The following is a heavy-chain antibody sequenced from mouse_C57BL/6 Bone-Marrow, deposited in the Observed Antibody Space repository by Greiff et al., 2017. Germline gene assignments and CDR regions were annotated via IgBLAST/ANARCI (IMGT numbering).Heavy chain of an antibody. J-gene: IGHJ3*01. D-gene: IGHD2-1*01. V-gene: IGHV1-81*01. CDR2: IYPRSGNT. Sequence: QVQLQQSGAELARPGASVKLSCKASGYTFTSYGISWVKQRTGQGLEWIGEIYPRSGNTYYNEKFKGKATLTADKSSSTAYMELRSLTSEDSAVYFCAREADYGNYDWFAYWGQGTLVTVSA. CDR1: GYTFTSYG. CDR3: AREADYGNYDWFAY.